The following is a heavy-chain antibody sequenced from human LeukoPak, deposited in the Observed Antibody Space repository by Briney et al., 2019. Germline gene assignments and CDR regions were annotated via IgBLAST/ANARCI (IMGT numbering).Heavy chain of an antibody. D-gene: IGHD3-10*01. Sequence: GGSLSLSCAASGFTFSSYWMSWVRQAPGKGLEWVANIKQDGSEKYYVDSVKGRFTISRDNAKNSLYLQMNSLRAEDTAVYYCARAYGFPHQYYFDYWGQGTLVTVSS. CDR3: ARAYGFPHQYYFDY. CDR2: IKQDGSEK. J-gene: IGHJ4*02. CDR1: GFTFSSYW. V-gene: IGHV3-7*01.